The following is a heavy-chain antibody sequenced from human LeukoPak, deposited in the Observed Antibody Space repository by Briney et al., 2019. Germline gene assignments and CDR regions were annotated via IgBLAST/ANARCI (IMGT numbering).Heavy chain of an antibody. CDR1: GASIRSSY. V-gene: IGHV4-59*08. CDR2: IHHSGDT. CDR3: ARGSGWLGS. D-gene: IGHD6-19*01. J-gene: IGHJ5*01. Sequence: SETLSLTCSVSGASIRSSYWTWIRQPPGKGLEWIGNIHHSGDTNHNPSLKSRVTVSLDTSRSQFSLRLTSVTAAETAVYYCARGSGWLGSWGEGTLVTVSS.